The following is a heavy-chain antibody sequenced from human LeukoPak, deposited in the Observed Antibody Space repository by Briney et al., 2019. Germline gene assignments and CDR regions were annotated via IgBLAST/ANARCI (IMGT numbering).Heavy chain of an antibody. V-gene: IGHV4-34*01. Sequence: LETLSLTCAVYGGSFSGYYWSWIRQPPGKGLEWIGEINHSGSTNYNPSLKSRVTISVDTSKNQFSLKLSSVTAADTAVYYCARSSTMVYGRPIDYWGQGTLVTVSS. D-gene: IGHD2-8*01. CDR3: ARSSTMVYGRPIDY. CDR1: GGSFSGYY. CDR2: INHSGST. J-gene: IGHJ4*02.